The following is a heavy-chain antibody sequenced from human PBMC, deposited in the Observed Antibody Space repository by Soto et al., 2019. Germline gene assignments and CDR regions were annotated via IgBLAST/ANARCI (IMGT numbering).Heavy chain of an antibody. Sequence: GGSLRLSCAASGFTFSSYAMSWVRQAPGKGLEWVSAISGSGGSTYYADSVKGRFTISRDNSKNTLYLQMNSLRAEDMAVYYCAKDIAAAGTYYYYGMDVWGQGTTVTVSS. CDR1: GFTFSSYA. J-gene: IGHJ6*02. V-gene: IGHV3-23*01. CDR2: ISGSGGST. CDR3: AKDIAAAGTYYYYGMDV. D-gene: IGHD6-13*01.